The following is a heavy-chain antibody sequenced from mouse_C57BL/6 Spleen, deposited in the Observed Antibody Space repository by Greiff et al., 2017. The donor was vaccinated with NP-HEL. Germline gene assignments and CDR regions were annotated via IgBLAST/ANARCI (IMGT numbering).Heavy chain of an antibody. V-gene: IGHV1-64*01. CDR3: ARAGIYYDSRY. J-gene: IGHJ3*01. D-gene: IGHD2-4*01. CDR2: IHPNSGST. CDR1: GYTFTSYW. Sequence: QVQLQQPGAELVKPGASVKLSCKASGYTFTSYWMHWVKQRPGQGLEWIGMIHPNSGSTNYNEKFKSKATLTVDKSSSTAYMQLSSLTSEDSAVYYCARAGIYYDSRYWGQGTLVTVSA.